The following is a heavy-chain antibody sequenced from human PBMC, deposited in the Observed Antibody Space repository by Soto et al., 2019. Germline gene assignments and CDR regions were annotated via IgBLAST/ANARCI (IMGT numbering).Heavy chain of an antibody. J-gene: IGHJ4*02. CDR3: ATVHNTSRSFDY. Sequence: GGSLRLSCAASGFTFNIYAMTWVRQAPGKGLEWVSTTGATGRTTYYSDAVKGRFTVSRDNSKNTLDLQMSNLRAEDTAVYYCATVHNTSRSFDYWGQGTLVTAPQ. CDR2: TGATGRTT. CDR1: GFTFNIYA. D-gene: IGHD1-20*01. V-gene: IGHV3-23*01.